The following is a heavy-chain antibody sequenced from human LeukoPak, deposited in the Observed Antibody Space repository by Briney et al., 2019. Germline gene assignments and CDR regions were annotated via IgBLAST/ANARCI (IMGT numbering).Heavy chain of an antibody. V-gene: IGHV1-2*02. CDR3: ARDGTTYYYYMDV. CDR1: GYTFTGYY. Sequence: ASVKVSCKASGYTFTGYYMHWVRQAPGQGLEWMGWINPNSGGTNYAQKFQGRVTMTRDTSISTAYMELSRLRSDDTAAYYCARDGTTYYYYMDVWGKGTTVTVSS. D-gene: IGHD1-1*01. J-gene: IGHJ6*03. CDR2: INPNSGGT.